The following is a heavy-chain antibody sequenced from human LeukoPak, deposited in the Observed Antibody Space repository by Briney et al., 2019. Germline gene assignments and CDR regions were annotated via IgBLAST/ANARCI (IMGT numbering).Heavy chain of an antibody. Sequence: ASVKVPCKASGYTFSGYYMHWVRQAPGQGLEWMGWINPKSGGTNYAQKFQGRVTVTRDTSINTAYMELSGLTSDDTAVYYCARDQGGAVVTPFDYWGQGTLVTVSS. CDR3: ARDQGGAVVTPFDY. D-gene: IGHD4-23*01. CDR1: GYTFSGYY. CDR2: INPKSGGT. J-gene: IGHJ4*02. V-gene: IGHV1-2*02.